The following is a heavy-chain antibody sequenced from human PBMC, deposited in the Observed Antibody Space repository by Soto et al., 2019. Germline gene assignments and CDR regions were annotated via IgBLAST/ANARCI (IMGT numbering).Heavy chain of an antibody. Sequence: QVQLQESGPGLVKPSQTLSLTCTVSGGSISSGDYYWSWIRQPPGKGLEWIGYIYYSGSTYYNPSLKCRVTISVDTSKNQFSLKLSSVTAADTAVYYCARGTDYGDYYYGMDVWGQGTTVTVSS. J-gene: IGHJ6*02. CDR1: GGSISSGDYY. CDR3: ARGTDYGDYYYGMDV. V-gene: IGHV4-30-4*01. CDR2: IYYSGST. D-gene: IGHD4-17*01.